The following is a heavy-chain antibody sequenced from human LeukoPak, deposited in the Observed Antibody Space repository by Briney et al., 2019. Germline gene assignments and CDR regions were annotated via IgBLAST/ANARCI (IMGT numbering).Heavy chain of an antibody. Sequence: PSETLSLACTVSGVSISSSSYYWGWIRQPLGKGLEWIGYIYYSGSTNYNPSLKSRVTISVDTSKNQFSLKLSSVTAADTAVYYCASPYYGSGIMAFDYWGQGTLVTVSS. CDR3: ASPYYGSGIMAFDY. J-gene: IGHJ4*02. V-gene: IGHV4-61*05. D-gene: IGHD3-10*01. CDR1: GVSISSSSYY. CDR2: IYYSGST.